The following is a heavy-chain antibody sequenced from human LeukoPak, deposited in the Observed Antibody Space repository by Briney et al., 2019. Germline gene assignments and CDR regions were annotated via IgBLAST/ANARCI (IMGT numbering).Heavy chain of an antibody. D-gene: IGHD3-22*01. CDR3: ARGRRAIHYYDSSGPFDY. J-gene: IGHJ4*02. V-gene: IGHV3-30*03. CDR1: GFTFSSYG. CDR2: ISYDGSNK. Sequence: PGGSLRLSCAASGFTFSSYGMHWVRQAPGKGLEWVAVISYDGSNKYYADSVKGRFTISRDNSKNTLYLQMNSLRAEDTAVYYCARGRRAIHYYDSSGPFDYWGQGTLVTVSS.